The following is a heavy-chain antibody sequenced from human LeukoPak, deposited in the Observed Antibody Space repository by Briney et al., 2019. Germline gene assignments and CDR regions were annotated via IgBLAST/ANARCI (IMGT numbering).Heavy chain of an antibody. Sequence: GGSLRLSCAASGFTFSGYSMNWVRQAPGKGLEWVSSISSSSSYIYYTDSVKGRFTISRDNAKNSLYLQMNSLRAEDTAVYYCARGVVRYFDYWGQGALVTVSS. CDR1: GFTFSGYS. J-gene: IGHJ4*02. V-gene: IGHV3-21*01. CDR3: ARGVVRYFDY. CDR2: ISSSSSYI. D-gene: IGHD3-9*01.